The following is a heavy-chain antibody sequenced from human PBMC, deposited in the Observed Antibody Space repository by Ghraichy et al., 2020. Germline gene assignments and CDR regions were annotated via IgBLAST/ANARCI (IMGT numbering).Heavy chain of an antibody. J-gene: IGHJ5*02. D-gene: IGHD4-17*01. CDR2: IYHSGST. Sequence: SETLSPTCAVSGGSISSGGYSWSWIRQPPGKGLEWIGYIYHSGSTYYNPSLKSRVTISVDRSKNQFSLKLSSVTAADTAVYYCARGPVTDYGDNGKYNWFDPWGQGTLVTVSS. CDR1: GGSISSGGYS. CDR3: ARGPVTDYGDNGKYNWFDP. V-gene: IGHV4-30-2*01.